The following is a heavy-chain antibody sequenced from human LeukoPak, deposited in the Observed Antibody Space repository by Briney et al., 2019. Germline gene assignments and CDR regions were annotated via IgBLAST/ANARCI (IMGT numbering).Heavy chain of an antibody. V-gene: IGHV3-48*02. CDR1: GFTFSSYG. CDR3: AREPFDY. Sequence: PGGSLRLSCAASGFTFSSYGMHWVRQAPGKGLEWVSYISSGGSTIYYADSVKGRFTISRDNAKNSLYLQMSSLRDEDTAVYYCAREPFDYWGQGILVTVSS. J-gene: IGHJ4*02. CDR2: ISSGGSTI.